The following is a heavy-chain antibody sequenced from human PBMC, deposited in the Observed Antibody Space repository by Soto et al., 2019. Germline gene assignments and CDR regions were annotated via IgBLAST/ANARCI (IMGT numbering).Heavy chain of an antibody. J-gene: IGHJ4*02. CDR1: GVSISSGGYY. CDR2: IYYSGST. Sequence: TLSLTCTVSGVSISSGGYYSSSIRQHPGKGLEWIGYIYYSGSTYYNPSLKSRVTISVDTSKNQFSLKLSSVTAADTAVYYCARGVAVAGYRYFDYWGQGTLVTVSS. CDR3: ARGVAVAGYRYFDY. V-gene: IGHV4-31*03. D-gene: IGHD6-19*01.